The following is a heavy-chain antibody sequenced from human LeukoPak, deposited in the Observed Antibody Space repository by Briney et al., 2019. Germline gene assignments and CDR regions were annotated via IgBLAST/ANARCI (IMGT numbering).Heavy chain of an antibody. J-gene: IGHJ4*02. CDR1: GGSISSYY. Sequence: SETLSLTCTVSGGSISSYYWSWIRQPPGKGLEWIGEINHSGSTNYNPSLKSRVTISVDTSKNQFSLKLSSVTAADTAVYYCANAVSRVGDYWGQGTLVTVSS. D-gene: IGHD3-3*01. CDR3: ANAVSRVGDY. V-gene: IGHV4-34*01. CDR2: INHSGST.